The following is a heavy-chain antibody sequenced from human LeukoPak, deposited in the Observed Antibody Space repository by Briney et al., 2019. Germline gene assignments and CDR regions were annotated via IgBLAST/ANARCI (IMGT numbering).Heavy chain of an antibody. J-gene: IGHJ4*02. V-gene: IGHV1-8*01. CDR3: ARGAPGSYCSGGSCPYFDY. D-gene: IGHD2-15*01. CDR1: GYTFTIYD. Sequence: ASVKVSCKASGYTFTIYDINWVRQATGQGLEWMGWMNPNSGNTGYAQKFQGRVTMTRNTSISTAYIELSGLRSEDTAVYYCARGAPGSYCSGGSCPYFDYWGQGTLVTVSS. CDR2: MNPNSGNT.